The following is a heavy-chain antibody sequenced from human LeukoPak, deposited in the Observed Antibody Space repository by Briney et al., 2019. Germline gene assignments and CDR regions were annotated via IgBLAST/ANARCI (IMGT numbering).Heavy chain of an antibody. CDR2: IKQDGSEK. V-gene: IGHV3-7*01. Sequence: GGSLRLSCAASGFTFSSYWMSWVRQAPGKGLEWVANIKQDGSEKYYVDSVKGRFTISRDNAKNSLYLQMNSLRAEDTAVYYCAKEKGYSSSWSYFDYWGQGTLVTVSS. CDR1: GFTFSSYW. D-gene: IGHD6-13*01. CDR3: AKEKGYSSSWSYFDY. J-gene: IGHJ4*02.